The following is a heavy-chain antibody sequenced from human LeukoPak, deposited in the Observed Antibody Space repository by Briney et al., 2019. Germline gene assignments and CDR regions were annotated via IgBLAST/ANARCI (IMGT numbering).Heavy chain of an antibody. J-gene: IGHJ5*02. Sequence: ASVKVSCKASGYTFTNYFMHWVRQAPGQGLEWMGIINPSRDGTGYAQKFQGRITMTTDMSTRTVYMELSSLESEDTAVYYCARRDCVGDCYSNWFDPWGQGTLVTVSS. CDR2: INPSRDGT. CDR1: GYTFTNYF. V-gene: IGHV1-46*01. CDR3: ARRDCVGDCYSNWFDP. D-gene: IGHD2-21*02.